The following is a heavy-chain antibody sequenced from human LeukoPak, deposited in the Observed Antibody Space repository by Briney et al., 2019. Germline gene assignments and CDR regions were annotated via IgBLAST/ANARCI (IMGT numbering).Heavy chain of an antibody. D-gene: IGHD4-17*01. Sequence: GGSLRLSCAASGFTFSSYWMSWVRQAPGKGLEWVANIKQDGSERYCVDSVNGRFTISRDNAKNSLYLQMNSLRAEDTAVYYCARDKSHGDSSDYWGQGILVTVSS. CDR3: ARDKSHGDSSDY. CDR2: IKQDGSER. CDR1: GFTFSSYW. V-gene: IGHV3-7*01. J-gene: IGHJ4*02.